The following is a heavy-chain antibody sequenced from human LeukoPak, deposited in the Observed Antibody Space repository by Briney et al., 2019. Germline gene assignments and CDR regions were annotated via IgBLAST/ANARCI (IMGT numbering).Heavy chain of an antibody. CDR2: ISYDGNNK. J-gene: IGHJ4*02. CDR1: GLTFSSYA. D-gene: IGHD4-17*01. CDR3: ATLPT. Sequence: PGRSLRLSCAASGLTFSSYAMHWVRQAPGKGLEWVAVISYDGNNKYYADSVKGRFTISRDNSKNTLYLQMNSLRAEDTALYYCATLPTWGQGTLVTVSS. V-gene: IGHV3-30-3*01.